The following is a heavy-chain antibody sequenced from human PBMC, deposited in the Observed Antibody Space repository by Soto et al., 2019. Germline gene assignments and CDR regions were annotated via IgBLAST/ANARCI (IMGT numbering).Heavy chain of an antibody. V-gene: IGHV4-34*01. CDR1: GGSFSGYY. CDR3: ASSYYDFWSGYRRYYYFDY. J-gene: IGHJ4*02. D-gene: IGHD3-3*01. Sequence: SETLSLTCAVYGGSFSGYYWSWIRQPPGKGLEWIGEINHSGSTNYNPSLKSRVTISVDTSKNQFSLKLSSVTAADTAVYYCASSYYDFWSGYRRYYYFDYWGQGTLVTVSS. CDR2: INHSGST.